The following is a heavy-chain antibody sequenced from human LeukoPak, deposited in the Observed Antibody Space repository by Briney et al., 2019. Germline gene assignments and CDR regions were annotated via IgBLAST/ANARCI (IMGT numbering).Heavy chain of an antibody. CDR3: ARGTGSRVWELNWFDP. CDR1: GGSISSYY. Sequence: SETLSLTCTVSGGSISSYYWSWVRQPPGKGLEWIGYIYYSGNTNYNPSLKSRVITSVDTSKNQFSLKLSSVTAADTAVYYCARGTGSRVWELNWFDPWGQGILVTVSP. V-gene: IGHV4-59*01. J-gene: IGHJ5*02. CDR2: IYYSGNT. D-gene: IGHD3-10*01.